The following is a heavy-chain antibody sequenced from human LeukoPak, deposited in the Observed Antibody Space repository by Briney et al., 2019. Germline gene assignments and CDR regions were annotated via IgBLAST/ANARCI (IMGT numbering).Heavy chain of an antibody. V-gene: IGHV3-23*01. J-gene: IGHJ4*02. CDR1: GFTFSSYS. CDR2: ISGSGGST. D-gene: IGHD5-18*01. CDR3: AKDMGIQLWLSDY. Sequence: GGSLRLSCAASGFTFSSYSMNWVRQAPGKGLEWVSAISGSGGSTYYADSVKGRFTISRDNSKNTLYLQMNSLRAEDTAVYYCAKDMGIQLWLSDYWGQGTLVTVSS.